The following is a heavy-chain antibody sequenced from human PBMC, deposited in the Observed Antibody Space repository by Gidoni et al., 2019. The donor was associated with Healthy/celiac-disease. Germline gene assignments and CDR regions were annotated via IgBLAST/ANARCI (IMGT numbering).Heavy chain of an antibody. J-gene: IGHJ2*01. Sequence: EVQLVESGGGLVKPGGSLRLSCAASGSTFSSYSMNWVRKAQGKGLDWDSSSSSSSSYIYYADSVKGRFTISRDNAKNSLYLQMNSLRAEDTAVYYCARPEIRNWYFDLWGRGTLVTVSS. CDR2: SSSSSSYI. CDR1: GSTFSSYS. D-gene: IGHD5-18*01. CDR3: ARPEIRNWYFDL. V-gene: IGHV3-21*01.